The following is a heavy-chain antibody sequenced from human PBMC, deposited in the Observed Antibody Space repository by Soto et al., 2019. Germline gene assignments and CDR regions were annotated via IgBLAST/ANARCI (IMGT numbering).Heavy chain of an antibody. CDR3: ASNIPQYGYSSGWDTPYYYYYGMDV. V-gene: IGHV3-48*02. Sequence: EVQLVESGGGLVQPGGSLRLSCAASGFTFSSYSMNWVRQAPGKGLEWVSYISSSSSTIYYADSVKGRFTISRDNAKNSLYLQMNSLRDEDTAVYYCASNIPQYGYSSGWDTPYYYYYGMDVLGQGTTVTVSS. CDR1: GFTFSSYS. CDR2: ISSSSSTI. D-gene: IGHD6-19*01. J-gene: IGHJ6*02.